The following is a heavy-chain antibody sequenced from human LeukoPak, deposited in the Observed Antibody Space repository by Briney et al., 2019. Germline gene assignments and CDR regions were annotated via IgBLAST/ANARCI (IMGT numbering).Heavy chain of an antibody. Sequence: GASVKVSCKASGYTFTGYYMHWVRQAPGQGLEWMGWINPNSGGTNYAQKFQGRVTMTRDTSISTAYMELSRLRSDDTAVYYCARGSAVYYYDSSGYPQDYWGQGTLVTVSS. CDR2: INPNSGGT. V-gene: IGHV1-2*02. CDR1: GYTFTGYY. D-gene: IGHD3-22*01. CDR3: ARGSAVYYYDSSGYPQDY. J-gene: IGHJ4*02.